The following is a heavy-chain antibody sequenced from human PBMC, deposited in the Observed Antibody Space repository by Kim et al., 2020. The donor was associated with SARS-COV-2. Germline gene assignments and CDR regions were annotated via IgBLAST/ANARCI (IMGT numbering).Heavy chain of an antibody. CDR3: ARDYYDSSGLDAFDI. J-gene: IGHJ3*02. V-gene: IGHV4-61*01. Sequence: SETLSLTCTVSGGSVSSGSYYWSWIRQPPGKGLEWIGYIYYSGSTNYNPSLKSRVTISVDTSKNQFSLKLSSVTAADTAVYYCARDYYDSSGLDAFDIWGQGTMVTVSS. CDR2: IYYSGST. D-gene: IGHD3-22*01. CDR1: GGSVSSGSYY.